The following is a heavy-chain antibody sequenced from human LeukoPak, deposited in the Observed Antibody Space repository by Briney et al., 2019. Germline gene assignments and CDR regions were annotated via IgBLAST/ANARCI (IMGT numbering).Heavy chain of an antibody. J-gene: IGHJ4*02. CDR3: ARVYSSSWYYFDY. D-gene: IGHD6-13*01. CDR1: GGSFSGYY. CDR2: INHSGST. V-gene: IGHV4-34*01. Sequence: SETLSLTCAVYGGSFSGYYWSWIRQPPGKGLEWIGEINHSGSTNYNPSLKSRVTISVDTSKNQFSLKLSSVTAADTAVYYCARVYSSSWYYFDYWGQGTLVTVSS.